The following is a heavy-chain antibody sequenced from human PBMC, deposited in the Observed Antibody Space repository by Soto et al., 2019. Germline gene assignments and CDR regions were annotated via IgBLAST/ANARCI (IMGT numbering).Heavy chain of an antibody. J-gene: IGHJ6*04. Sequence: WGSRRLSCAASGITFSNYTMTWVRQDPGKGLEWVSSISLSGGSTHYADSVKGRFTISRDNSKNSLYLQMNSLTVEDTAVYFCAKVTRWSYGTDVWGNGNTVIVSA. V-gene: IGHV3-23*01. D-gene: IGHD4-17*01. CDR1: GITFSNYT. CDR3: AKVTRWSYGTDV. CDR2: ISLSGGST.